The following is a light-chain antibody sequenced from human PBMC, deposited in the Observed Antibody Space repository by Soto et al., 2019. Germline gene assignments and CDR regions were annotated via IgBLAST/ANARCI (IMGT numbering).Light chain of an antibody. J-gene: IGKJ1*01. Sequence: DILMTQSPSTLSVSVGDRVTLTCRASQSISSCLAWYQQKPGKAPKLLIYDASSLETGVPSRFSGSGSGTEFTLPIRSLQPDDFATYYCQQYETFGQGTKVEIK. V-gene: IGKV1-5*01. CDR1: QSISSC. CDR3: QQYET. CDR2: DAS.